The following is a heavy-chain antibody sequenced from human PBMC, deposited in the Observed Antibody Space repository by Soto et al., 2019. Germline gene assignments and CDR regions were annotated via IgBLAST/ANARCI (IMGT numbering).Heavy chain of an antibody. J-gene: IGHJ4*02. Sequence: GGSLRLSCAASGFTFSSYGMHWVRQAPGKGLEWVAVISYDGSNKYYADSVKGRFTISRDNSKNTLYLQMNSLRAEDTAVYYCAKAAPIFGVVIPFDYWGQGTLVTVSS. CDR2: ISYDGSNK. CDR3: AKAAPIFGVVIPFDY. D-gene: IGHD3-3*01. CDR1: GFTFSSYG. V-gene: IGHV3-30*18.